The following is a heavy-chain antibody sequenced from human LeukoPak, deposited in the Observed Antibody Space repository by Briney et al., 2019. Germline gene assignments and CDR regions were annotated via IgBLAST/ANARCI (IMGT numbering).Heavy chain of an antibody. CDR1: GGSFSGYY. J-gene: IGHJ4*02. D-gene: IGHD3-9*01. Sequence: SETLSLTCAVYGGSFSGYYWSWIRQPPGKGLEWIGEINHSGSTNYNPSLKSRVTISVDTSKNQFSLKLSSVTAADTAVYYCASNDILTGSSLHYFDYWGQGTLDTVSS. CDR3: ASNDILTGSSLHYFDY. CDR2: INHSGST. V-gene: IGHV4-34*01.